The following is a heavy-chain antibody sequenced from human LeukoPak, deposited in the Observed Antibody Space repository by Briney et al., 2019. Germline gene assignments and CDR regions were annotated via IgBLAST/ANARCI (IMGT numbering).Heavy chain of an antibody. J-gene: IGHJ6*03. D-gene: IGHD3-3*01. V-gene: IGHV1-69*04. Sequence: SVKVSCKASGDTFNNYATSWVRQAPRQGLEWMGRIIPILDITKYAQKFQGRVTITVDKSTSTAYMELNSLTYADTAVYYCARGVRFLEWLLSDYYYMDVWGKGTTVTVSS. CDR3: ARGVRFLEWLLSDYYYMDV. CDR2: IIPILDIT. CDR1: GDTFNNYA.